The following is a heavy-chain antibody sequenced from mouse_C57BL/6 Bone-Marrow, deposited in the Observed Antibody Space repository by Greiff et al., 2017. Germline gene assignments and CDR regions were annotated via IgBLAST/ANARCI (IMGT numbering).Heavy chain of an antibody. CDR1: GFTFSDYG. Sequence: EVMLVESGGGLVKPGGSLKLSCAASGFTFSDYGMHWVRQAPEKGLEWVAYISSGSSTLYYADKVKGRFIISRDKAKNTLFLQMTSLRSEDTAMYYCAREATGTIYWGQGTSLTVSS. D-gene: IGHD4-1*02. CDR3: AREATGTIY. J-gene: IGHJ2*02. V-gene: IGHV5-17*01. CDR2: ISSGSSTL.